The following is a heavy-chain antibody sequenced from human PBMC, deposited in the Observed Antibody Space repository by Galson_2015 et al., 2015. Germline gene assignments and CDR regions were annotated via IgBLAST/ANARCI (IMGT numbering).Heavy chain of an antibody. CDR3: TRRGSRGYYYYGMDV. CDR1: GYSFTSYW. V-gene: IGHV5-51*03. Sequence: QSGAEVKKPGESLKISCKGSGYSFTSYWIGWVRQMPGKGLEWMGIIYPGDSDTRYSPSFQGQVTISADKSISTAYLQWSSLKASDTAMYYCTRRGSRGYYYYGMDVWGQGTTVTVSS. J-gene: IGHJ6*02. CDR2: IYPGDSDT. D-gene: IGHD3-10*01.